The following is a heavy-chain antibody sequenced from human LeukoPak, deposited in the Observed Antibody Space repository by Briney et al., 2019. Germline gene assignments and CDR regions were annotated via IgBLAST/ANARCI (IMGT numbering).Heavy chain of an antibody. CDR1: GGTFSSYA. CDR2: IIPIFGTA. J-gene: IGHJ3*02. V-gene: IGHV1-69*06. CDR3: ARVSSGSYHDAFDI. Sequence: SVKVSCKASGGTFSSYAISWVRQAPGQGLEWMGGIIPIFGTANYAQKFQGRVTITADKSTSTAYMELSSLRSEDTAVYYCARVSSGSYHDAFDIWGQGTMVTVSS. D-gene: IGHD1-26*01.